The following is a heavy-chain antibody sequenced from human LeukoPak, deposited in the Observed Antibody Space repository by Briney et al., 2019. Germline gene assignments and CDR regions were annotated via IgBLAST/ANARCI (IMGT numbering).Heavy chain of an antibody. D-gene: IGHD3-10*01. CDR1: GYTFTSYG. V-gene: IGHV1-2*02. J-gene: IGHJ6*04. CDR3: ARDLLRFGELLEMDV. Sequence: GASVKVSCKASGYTFTSYGISWVRQAPGQGLEWMGWINPNSGGTNYAQKFQGRVTMTRDTSISTAYMELSRLRSDDTAVYYCARDLLRFGELLEMDVWGKGTTVTISS. CDR2: INPNSGGT.